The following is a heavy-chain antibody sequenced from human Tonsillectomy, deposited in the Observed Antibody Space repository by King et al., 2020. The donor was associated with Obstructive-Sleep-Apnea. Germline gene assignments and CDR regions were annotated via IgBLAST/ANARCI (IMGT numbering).Heavy chain of an antibody. J-gene: IGHJ4*02. Sequence: EVQLVESGGGLVQPGGSLRLSCAASGFTFSTYWMNWVRQAPGKGLEWVASIKQDGGKIYYGDSVKGPFTISRGNAENSLYLQMNSLRAEDTAVYYCARGDWSFDFWGQGTLVTVSS. CDR2: IKQDGGKI. CDR1: GFTFSTYW. CDR3: ARGDWSFDF. V-gene: IGHV3-7*01. D-gene: IGHD3-9*01.